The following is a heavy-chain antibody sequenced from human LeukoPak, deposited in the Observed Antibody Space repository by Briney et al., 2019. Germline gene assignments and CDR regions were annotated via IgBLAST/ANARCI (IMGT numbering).Heavy chain of an antibody. CDR1: GYTFSSYG. V-gene: IGHV1-18*01. Sequence: GASVKVSCKASGYTFSSYGISWLRQAPRQGLEWMGWISAYNGNTNYRQKLQGRVTMTTDTSTSTAYMDLGGLRSDDTAIYCARDSPDGSGTYYNDSPDYWGQGTLVTVSS. J-gene: IGHJ4*02. CDR3: ARDSPDGSGTYYNDSPDY. D-gene: IGHD3-10*01. CDR2: ISAYNGNT.